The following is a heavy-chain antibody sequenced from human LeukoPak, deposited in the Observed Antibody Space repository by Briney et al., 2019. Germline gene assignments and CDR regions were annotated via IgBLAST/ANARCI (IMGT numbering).Heavy chain of an antibody. CDR2: INPSGGST. CDR1: GYTFTSYH. Sequence: ASVKVSCKASGYTFTSYHMHWVRQAPGQGLEIMGIINPSGGSTTYAQKFQGRVAMTRDTSTSTVYMELSSLRSEDTAVYYCAKLAAAGTAHYYFDYWGQGTLVTVSS. V-gene: IGHV1-46*01. CDR3: AKLAAAGTAHYYFDY. J-gene: IGHJ4*02. D-gene: IGHD6-13*01.